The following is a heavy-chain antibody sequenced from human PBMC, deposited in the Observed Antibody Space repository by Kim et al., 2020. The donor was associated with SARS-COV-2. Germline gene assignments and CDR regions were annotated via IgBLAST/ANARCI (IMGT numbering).Heavy chain of an antibody. J-gene: IGHJ4*02. V-gene: IGHV3-64*02. CDR2: ISSNGVDT. CDR1: GFIFHTYA. CDR3: AREGRHCSGTACYVFDY. Sequence: GGSLRLSCAASGFIFHTYAMHWARQTPGKGLEYVSAISSNGVDTYYADSVRDRFTISRDNSKNTLFLQMGSLRPEDMGVYYCAREGRHCSGTACYVFDYWGQGTLVTVSS. D-gene: IGHD2-2*01.